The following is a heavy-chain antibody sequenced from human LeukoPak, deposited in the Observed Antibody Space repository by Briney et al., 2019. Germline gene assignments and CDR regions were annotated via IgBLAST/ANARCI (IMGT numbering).Heavy chain of an antibody. CDR1: GGSISSGDYY. D-gene: IGHD5-24*01. V-gene: IGHV4-30-4*01. J-gene: IGHJ4*02. Sequence: SETLSLTCTVSGGSISSGDYYWSWIRQPPGKGLEWIGYIYYSGSTYYNPSLKSRVTISVDTSKNQFSLKLSSVTAADTAVYYCAGSDGYNYNVYWGQGTLVIVSS. CDR2: IYYSGST. CDR3: AGSDGYNYNVY.